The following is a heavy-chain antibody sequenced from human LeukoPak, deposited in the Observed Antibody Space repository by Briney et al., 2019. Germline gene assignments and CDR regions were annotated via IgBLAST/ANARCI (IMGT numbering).Heavy chain of an antibody. Sequence: GRSLRLTCAGSGFTFSSYAMHWVRQAPGKGLEWVAVISYDGSNKYYADSVKGRFTISRDNSKNTLYLQMNSLRAEDTAVYYCARAHVGYGRWELLREFDYWGQGTLVTVSS. V-gene: IGHV3-30*04. CDR3: ARAHVGYGRWELLREFDY. CDR1: GFTFSSYA. J-gene: IGHJ4*02. D-gene: IGHD1-26*01. CDR2: ISYDGSNK.